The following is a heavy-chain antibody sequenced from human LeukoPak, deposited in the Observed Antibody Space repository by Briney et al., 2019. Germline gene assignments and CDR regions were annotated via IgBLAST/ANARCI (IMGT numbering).Heavy chain of an antibody. V-gene: IGHV4-59*12. CDR3: ARGDSVTALDY. J-gene: IGHJ4*02. Sequence: SETLSLTCTVSGGSISSYYWSWIRQPPGKGLEWIGYIYYSGSTYYNPSLKSRVAISVDTSRSQFSLMVSSVTAADTAVYYCARGDSVTALDYWGQGTLVTVSS. CDR2: IYYSGST. D-gene: IGHD2-21*02. CDR1: GGSISSYY.